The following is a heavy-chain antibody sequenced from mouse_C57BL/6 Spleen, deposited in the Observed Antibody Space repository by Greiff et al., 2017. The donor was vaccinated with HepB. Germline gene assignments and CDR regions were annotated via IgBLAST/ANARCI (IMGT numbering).Heavy chain of an antibody. CDR1: GYTFTDYN. V-gene: IGHV1-22*01. CDR3: AKGGDPDYYGSSYGFAY. J-gene: IGHJ3*01. Sequence: VQLKESGPELVKPGASVKMSCKASGYTFTDYNMHWVKQSHGKSLEWIGYINPNNGGTSYNQKFKGKATLTVNKSSSTAYMELRSLTSEDSAVYYCAKGGDPDYYGSSYGFAYWGQGTLVTVSA. CDR2: INPNNGGT. D-gene: IGHD1-1*01.